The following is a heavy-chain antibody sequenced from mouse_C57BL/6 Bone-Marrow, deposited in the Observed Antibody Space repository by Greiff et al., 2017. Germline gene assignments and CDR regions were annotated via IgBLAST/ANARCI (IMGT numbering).Heavy chain of an antibody. Sequence: DVKLVESEGGLVQPGSSMKLSCTASGFTFSDYYMAWVRQVPEKGLEWVANINYDGSSTYYLDSLKSRFIISRDNAKNILYLQMSSLKSEDTATYYCARVWTVVAHWYFDVWGTGTTVTVSS. V-gene: IGHV5-16*01. CDR2: INYDGSST. D-gene: IGHD1-1*01. J-gene: IGHJ1*03. CDR1: GFTFSDYY. CDR3: ARVWTVVAHWYFDV.